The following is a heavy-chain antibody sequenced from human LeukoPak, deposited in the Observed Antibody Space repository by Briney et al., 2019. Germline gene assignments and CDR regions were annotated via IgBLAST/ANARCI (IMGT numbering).Heavy chain of an antibody. V-gene: IGHV4-4*07. CDR3: ARVPTARRYGDYNWFDP. CDR1: GGSISSYY. J-gene: IGHJ5*02. D-gene: IGHD4-17*01. CDR2: IYTSGST. Sequence: PSETLSLTCTVSGGSISSYYWSWIRQPAGKGLEWIGRIYTSGSTNYNPSLKSRVTMSVDTSKNQFSLKLSSVTAADTGVYYCARVPTARRYGDYNWFDPWGQGTLVTVSS.